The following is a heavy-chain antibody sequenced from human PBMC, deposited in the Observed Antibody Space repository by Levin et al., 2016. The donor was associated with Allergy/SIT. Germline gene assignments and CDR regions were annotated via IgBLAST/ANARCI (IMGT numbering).Heavy chain of an antibody. CDR1: GFTFSSYA. CDR3: AKGEYCSSTSCYRGWGYYYYGMDV. Sequence: GESLKISCAASGFTFSSYAMSWVRQAPGKGLEWVSAISGSGGSTYYADSVKGRFTISRDNSKNTLYLQMNSLRAEDTAVYYCAKGEYCSSTSCYRGWGYYYYGMDVWGQGTTVTV. J-gene: IGHJ6*02. D-gene: IGHD2-2*02. V-gene: IGHV3-23*01. CDR2: ISGSGGST.